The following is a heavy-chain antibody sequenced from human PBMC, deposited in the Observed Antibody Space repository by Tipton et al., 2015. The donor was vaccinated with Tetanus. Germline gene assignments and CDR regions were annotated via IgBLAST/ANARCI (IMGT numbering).Heavy chain of an antibody. CDR2: ISSSSSYI. CDR1: GFTFSSYS. J-gene: IGHJ4*02. Sequence: SLRLSCAASGFTFSSYSMNWVRQAPGKGLEWVSSISSSSSYIYYADSVKGRSTISRDNAKNSLYLQMNSLRAEDTAVYYCARDQGYGDYEFDYWGQGTLVTVSS. D-gene: IGHD4-17*01. V-gene: IGHV3-21*01. CDR3: ARDQGYGDYEFDY.